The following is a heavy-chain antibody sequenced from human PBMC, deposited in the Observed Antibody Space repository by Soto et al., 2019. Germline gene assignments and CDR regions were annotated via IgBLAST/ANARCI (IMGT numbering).Heavy chain of an antibody. D-gene: IGHD5-12*01. J-gene: IGHJ3*02. CDR1: GYTFTSYS. V-gene: IGHV1-3*01. Sequence: QVQLVQSGAQVKRPGASVTVSCRASGYTFTSYSLHWVRQAPGRRLEWMGWIHAGNGYTKYSQSFQGRVTITRDTSATTVNMDLGSLRSEDTAVYYCARVPYSGDALRLAFDIWGQGTMVTVSS. CDR3: ARVPYSGDALRLAFDI. CDR2: IHAGNGYT.